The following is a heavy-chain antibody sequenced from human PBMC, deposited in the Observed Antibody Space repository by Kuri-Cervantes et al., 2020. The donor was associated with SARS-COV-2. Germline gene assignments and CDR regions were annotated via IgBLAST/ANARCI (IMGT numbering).Heavy chain of an antibody. CDR3: AKDSDGTHAFDI. D-gene: IGHD1-26*01. J-gene: IGHJ3*02. V-gene: IGHV3-30*18. Sequence: GESLNISYAASGFTFSIYGMHWVRQAPGKGLEWVAVISYDGSNKYYADSVKGRFTISRDNSKNTLYLQMNSLRAEDTAVYYCAKDSDGTHAFDIWGQGTMVTVSS. CDR2: ISYDGSNK. CDR1: GFTFSIYG.